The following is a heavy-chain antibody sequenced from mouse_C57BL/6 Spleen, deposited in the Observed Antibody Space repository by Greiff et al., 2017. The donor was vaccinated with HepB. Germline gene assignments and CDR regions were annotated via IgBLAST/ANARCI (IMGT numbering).Heavy chain of an antibody. CDR1: GSPFGSIA. Sequence: EVMLVESGGGLVKPGGSLNLSFAASGSPFGSIAFFWFRQPPEKRLEWVATISDGGSYTYYPDNVKGRFTISRDNAKNNLYLQMSHLKSEDTAMYYCARGTLNYYGSSYYFDYWGQGTTLTVSS. D-gene: IGHD1-1*01. CDR3: ARGTLNYYGSSYYFDY. J-gene: IGHJ2*01. CDR2: ISDGGSYT. V-gene: IGHV5-4*03.